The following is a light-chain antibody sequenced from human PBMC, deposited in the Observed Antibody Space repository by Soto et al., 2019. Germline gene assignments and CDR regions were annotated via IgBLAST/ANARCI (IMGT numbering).Light chain of an antibody. CDR3: QQYNNWPPN. CDR1: QSVSSN. Sequence: EIVMTQSPATLSVSPGERATLSCTASQSVSSNFAWYQQKPGQAPRRLIYGASTRATGIPARFSRSGSVTEFTLTNSSLQSEDFAVYYCQQYNNWPPNFGRGTRLEIK. J-gene: IGKJ5*01. V-gene: IGKV3-15*01. CDR2: GAS.